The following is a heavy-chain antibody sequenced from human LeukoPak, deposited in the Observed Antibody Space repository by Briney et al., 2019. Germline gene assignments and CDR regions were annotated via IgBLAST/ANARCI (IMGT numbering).Heavy chain of an antibody. V-gene: IGHV3-74*01. CDR2: INSDGTST. CDR1: GFTFTSYW. J-gene: IGHJ4*02. CDR3: VRGAPFDY. Sequence: GGSLRLSCAASGFTFTSYWMHWVRQAPGKGLVWVSRINSDGTSTNYANSVKGRFTISRDNAKNMLYLQMNSLWVDDTAVYYCVRGAPFDYWGQGTLVTVSS. D-gene: IGHD1-26*01.